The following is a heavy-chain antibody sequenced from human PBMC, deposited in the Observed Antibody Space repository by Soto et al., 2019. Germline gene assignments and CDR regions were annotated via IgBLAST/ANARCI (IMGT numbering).Heavy chain of an antibody. V-gene: IGHV4-34*01. CDR1: GGPLSDYN. CDR3: ATNTKFIFEY. CDR2: INHKGDT. Sequence: QVQLHQWGAGLLKPSETLSLTCGVSGGPLSDYNWNWIRQSPGKGPEWIGEINHKGDTNHSPSLKSRVTMSVDTTKGQFSLKLRSMTAADTAVYYCATNTKFIFEYWGQGALVTVS. D-gene: IGHD2-21*01. J-gene: IGHJ4*02.